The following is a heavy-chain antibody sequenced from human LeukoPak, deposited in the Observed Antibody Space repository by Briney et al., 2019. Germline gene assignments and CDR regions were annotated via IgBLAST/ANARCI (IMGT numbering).Heavy chain of an antibody. D-gene: IGHD6-13*01. V-gene: IGHV3-53*01. CDR2: IYSGGST. CDR3: ARAPGSSWPPSLDY. CDR1: GSIVNSSY. Sequence: GASLRLSYAASGSIVNSSYMSWARQAPGEGLEWVTVIYSGGSTYYADSVKGRFTISRDNSKNTLYLQMNSLRAEDTAVYYCARAPGSSWPPSLDYWGQGTLVTVSS. J-gene: IGHJ4*02.